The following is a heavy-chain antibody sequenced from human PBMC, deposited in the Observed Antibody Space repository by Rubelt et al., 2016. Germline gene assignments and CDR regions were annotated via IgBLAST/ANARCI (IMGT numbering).Heavy chain of an antibody. V-gene: IGHV4-61*03. CDR1: GGSVISGYY. CDR2: VYYSGST. J-gene: IGHJ2*01. D-gene: IGHD4-17*01. CDR3: ASSTVTNRYWYFDL. Sequence: QLQLQESGPGLVKPSETLSLTCTVSGGSVISGYYWSWIRQPPGKGLEWIGYVYYSGSTNYNPSLKSRVTISVDTSKNHFPLKVSSVTAADTAVYYCASSTVTNRYWYFDLWGRGTLVTVSS.